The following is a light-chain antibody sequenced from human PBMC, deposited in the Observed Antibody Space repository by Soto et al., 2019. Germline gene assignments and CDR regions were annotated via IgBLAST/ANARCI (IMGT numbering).Light chain of an antibody. CDR3: KEYNACPPGT. V-gene: IGKV3D-15*01. CDR2: DAS. Sequence: EIVMTQSPATPYVSSGAGITLSCRASQSVKNHLAWYQPKPDQSPSLLIYDASTSTTGVPAPFSAGGPGTESTLVISSPQSEDAAVYSCKEYNACPPGTFGQWTKVEIK. J-gene: IGKJ1*01. CDR1: QSVKNH.